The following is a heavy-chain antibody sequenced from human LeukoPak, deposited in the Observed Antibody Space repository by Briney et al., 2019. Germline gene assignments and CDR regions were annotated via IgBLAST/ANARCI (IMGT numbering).Heavy chain of an antibody. J-gene: IGHJ4*02. V-gene: IGHV4-39*01. Sequence: PSETLSLTCSVSAGSIASSTHLWGWIRPTPGEGLEWIGSVFFQNTYYNPSLQSRVSISVDTSKSQFSLDLRSVTGADTALYYCARHRGSTGFFDFWGRGIVVTVSS. D-gene: IGHD1-26*01. CDR3: ARHRGSTGFFDF. CDR2: VFFQNT. CDR1: AGSIASSTHL.